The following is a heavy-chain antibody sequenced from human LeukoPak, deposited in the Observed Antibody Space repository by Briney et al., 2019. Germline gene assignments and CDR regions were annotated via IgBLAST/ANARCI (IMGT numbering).Heavy chain of an antibody. CDR3: ARHRQHQLTIFGLFDL. D-gene: IGHD3-3*01. J-gene: IGHJ2*01. Sequence: SETLSLTCTVSGGSISSYYWSWIRQPPGKGLEWIGCIYYSGSTNYNPSLKSRVTISADTSKNQFSLKLSSVTAADTAVYYCARHRQHQLTIFGLFDLWGRGTLVTVSS. CDR2: IYYSGST. CDR1: GGSISSYY. V-gene: IGHV4-59*08.